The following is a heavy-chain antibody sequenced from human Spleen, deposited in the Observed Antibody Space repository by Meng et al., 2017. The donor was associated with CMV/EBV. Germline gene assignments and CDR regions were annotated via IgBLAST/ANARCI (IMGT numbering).Heavy chain of an antibody. Sequence: GQLQQRGAGVLNPSGLLSLPCSVYGGSFSGYYWSWIRQPSGKGLEWIGEINHSGSTNYNPSLKSRVTISVDTSKNQFSLKLSSVTAADTAVYYCARRYGASAYNWFDPWGQGTLVTVSS. V-gene: IGHV4-34*01. J-gene: IGHJ5*02. CDR2: INHSGST. D-gene: IGHD4-17*01. CDR1: GGSFSGYY. CDR3: ARRYGASAYNWFDP.